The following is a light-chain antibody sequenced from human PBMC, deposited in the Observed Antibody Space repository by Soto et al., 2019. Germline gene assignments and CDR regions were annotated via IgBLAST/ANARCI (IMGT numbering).Light chain of an antibody. J-gene: IGKJ1*01. CDR1: QSLLHSNGYNY. CDR2: LGS. Sequence: EIVMTQSPLSLPVTPGEPASISCRSSQSLLHSNGYNYLDWYLQKPGQSPQLLIYLGSSRASGVPDRFSGSGSGRDFTLEISRVEAEDVGVYYCMQALQTPPTFGQGTKVEIK. CDR3: MQALQTPPT. V-gene: IGKV2-28*01.